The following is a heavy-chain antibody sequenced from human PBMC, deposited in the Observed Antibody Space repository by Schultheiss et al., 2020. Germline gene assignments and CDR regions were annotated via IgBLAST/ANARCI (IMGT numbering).Heavy chain of an antibody. CDR2: IYDSGST. Sequence: SETLSLTCSVSGGSISSNYWSWIRQPAGKGLEWIGCIYDSGSTNYNPSLKSRVTMSVDTSKNRFSLKLISVTAADTAVYYCARAPRVVTGAGRYFDLWGRGTLVTVSS. J-gene: IGHJ2*01. CDR3: ARAPRVVTGAGRYFDL. D-gene: IGHD2-21*02. V-gene: IGHV4-4*07. CDR1: GGSISSNY.